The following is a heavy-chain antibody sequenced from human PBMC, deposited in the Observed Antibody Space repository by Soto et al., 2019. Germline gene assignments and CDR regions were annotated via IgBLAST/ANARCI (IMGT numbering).Heavy chain of an antibody. CDR1: GGTFSSYA. CDR3: ARCPYYDILTGYYPEGAFDI. D-gene: IGHD3-9*01. Sequence: QVQLVQSGAEVKKPGSSVKVSCKASGGTFSSYAISWVRQAAGQGLEWMGGIIPIFGTANYAQKFQGRVTITAVESTSTAYMELSSLRCEDTAVYYCARCPYYDILTGYYPEGAFDIWGHGTMVTVSS. CDR2: IIPIFGTA. V-gene: IGHV1-69*01. J-gene: IGHJ3*02.